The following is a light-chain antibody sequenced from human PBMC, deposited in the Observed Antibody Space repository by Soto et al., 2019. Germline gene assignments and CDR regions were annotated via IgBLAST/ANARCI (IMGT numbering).Light chain of an antibody. Sequence: EILLTQSPATLSLSPGERATLSCRASQSVNGYLAWYQQKPGLAPRLLIYGTSNRATAIPARFSGSGSGTDFTLTISSLEPEDFAVYYWQQRSNWPVTFGQGTRLEIK. CDR3: QQRSNWPVT. J-gene: IGKJ5*01. CDR1: QSVNGY. V-gene: IGKV3-11*01. CDR2: GTS.